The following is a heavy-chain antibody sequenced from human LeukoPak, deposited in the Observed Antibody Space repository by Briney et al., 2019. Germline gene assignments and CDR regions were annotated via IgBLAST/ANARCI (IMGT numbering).Heavy chain of an antibody. CDR2: ISSSGSTI. D-gene: IGHD1-14*01. CDR1: GFTFSSYE. Sequence: GGSLRLSCEASGFTFSSYEMNWVRQAPGKGLEWVSYISSSGSTIYYADSVKGRFTISRDNAKNSLYLQMNSLRAEDTAVYYCARGSPLANPFDYWGQGTLVTVSS. V-gene: IGHV3-48*03. CDR3: ARGSPLANPFDY. J-gene: IGHJ4*02.